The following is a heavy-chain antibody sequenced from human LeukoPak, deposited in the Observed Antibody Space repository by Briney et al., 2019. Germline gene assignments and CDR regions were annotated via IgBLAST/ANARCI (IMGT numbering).Heavy chain of an antibody. J-gene: IGHJ4*02. CDR3: ARVGKVSGYDYLFTHPYYFDY. V-gene: IGHV1-69*13. D-gene: IGHD5-12*01. CDR2: IIPIFGTA. CDR1: GGTFSSYA. Sequence: ASVKVSCKASGGTFSSYAISWVRQAPGQGLEWMGGIIPIFGTANYAQKFQGRVTITADESTSTAYMELSSLRSEDTAVYYCARVGKVSGYDYLFTHPYYFDYWGQGTLVTVSS.